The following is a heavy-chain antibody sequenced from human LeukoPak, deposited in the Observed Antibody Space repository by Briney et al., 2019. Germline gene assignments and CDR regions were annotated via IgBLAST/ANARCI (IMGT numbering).Heavy chain of an antibody. Sequence: YWIGWIRQPPGKGLEWIGEINHSGSTNYNPSLKSRVTISVDTSKNQFSLKLSSVTAADTAVYYCARGRSLDGDYYYFDYWGQGTLVTVSS. V-gene: IGHV4-34*01. CDR2: INHSGST. D-gene: IGHD4-17*01. CDR3: ARGRSLDGDYYYFDY. CDR1: Y. J-gene: IGHJ4*02.